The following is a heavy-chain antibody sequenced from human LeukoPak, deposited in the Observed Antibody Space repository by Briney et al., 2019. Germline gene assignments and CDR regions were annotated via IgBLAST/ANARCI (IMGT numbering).Heavy chain of an antibody. Sequence: EASVKVSCTASGYTFTSYGISWVRQAPGQGLEWMGWISAYNGNTNYAQKLQGRVTMTTDTSTSTAYMELRSLRSDDTAVYYCAASPDDYDSSGYVDYWGQGTLVTVSS. CDR3: AASPDDYDSSGYVDY. J-gene: IGHJ4*02. CDR1: GYTFTSYG. CDR2: ISAYNGNT. V-gene: IGHV1-18*01. D-gene: IGHD3-22*01.